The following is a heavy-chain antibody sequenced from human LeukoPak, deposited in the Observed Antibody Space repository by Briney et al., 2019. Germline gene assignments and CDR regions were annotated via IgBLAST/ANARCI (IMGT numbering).Heavy chain of an antibody. D-gene: IGHD3-10*01. Sequence: SETLSLTCTVSGYSIGTWYYWGWIRQPPGKGLEWIGSIFHNGSTHYNPSLESRVTISLDTSKNQFSLRLRSVTAADTAMYYCARVHGSFPVDFWGQGTLVTVSS. CDR3: ARVHGSFPVDF. CDR1: GYSIGTWYY. CDR2: IFHNGST. V-gene: IGHV4-38-2*02. J-gene: IGHJ4*02.